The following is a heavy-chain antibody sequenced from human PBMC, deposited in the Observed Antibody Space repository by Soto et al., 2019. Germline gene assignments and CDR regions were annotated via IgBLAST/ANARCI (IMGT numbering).Heavy chain of an antibody. Sequence: SETLSLTCAVSGYSISSGYYWGWIRQPPGKGLEWIGSIYHSGSTYYNPSLKSRVTISVDTPKNQFSLKLSSVTAADTAVYYCARVDIVGATRSYYYYYGMDVWGQGTTVTVSS. CDR1: GYSISSGYY. J-gene: IGHJ6*02. D-gene: IGHD1-26*01. V-gene: IGHV4-38-2*01. CDR2: IYHSGST. CDR3: ARVDIVGATRSYYYYYGMDV.